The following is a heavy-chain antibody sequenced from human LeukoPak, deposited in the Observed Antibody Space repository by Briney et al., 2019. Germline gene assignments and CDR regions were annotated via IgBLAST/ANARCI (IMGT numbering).Heavy chain of an antibody. D-gene: IGHD3-10*02. V-gene: IGHV3-11*04. J-gene: IGHJ6*04. Sequence: GGSLRLSCAASGFTFSDYYMSWIRQVPGKGLEWVSYISSSGSTIYYADSVRGRFTISRDNAKNSLYPQMNSLRAEDTAVYYCAELGITMIGGVWGKGTTVTISS. CDR1: GFTFSDYY. CDR2: ISSSGSTI. CDR3: AELGITMIGGV.